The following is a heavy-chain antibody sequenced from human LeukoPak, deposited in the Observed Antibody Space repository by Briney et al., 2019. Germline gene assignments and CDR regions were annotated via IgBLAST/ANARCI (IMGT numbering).Heavy chain of an antibody. CDR2: IRPDGTGT. CDR3: ERGRGIAASGPPLNYYYMDV. J-gene: IGHJ6*03. CDR1: GFTFSSYW. Sequence: GGPLRLSCGASGFTFSSYWMHWVRQAPGKGLVWVSRIRPDGTGTNYADSVKGRFTISRDNAKNTLYLQMNSLRAEDTAVYYCERGRGIAASGPPLNYYYMDVWGKGTTVTVSS. V-gene: IGHV3-74*01. D-gene: IGHD6-13*01.